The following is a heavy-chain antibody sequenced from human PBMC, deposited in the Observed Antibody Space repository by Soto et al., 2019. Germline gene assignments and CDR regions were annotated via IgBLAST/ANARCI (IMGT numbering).Heavy chain of an antibody. CDR2: IYYSGST. D-gene: IGHD2-2*01. V-gene: IGHV4-31*03. CDR1: GGSISSGGYY. J-gene: IGHJ3*02. CDR3: ARVVPDAMPSYAFDI. Sequence: SETLSLTCTVSGGSISSGGYYWSWIRQHPGKGLEWIGYIYYSGSTYYNPSLKSRVTISVDTSKNQFSLKLSSVTAADTAVYYCARVVPDAMPSYAFDIWGQGTMGTVSS.